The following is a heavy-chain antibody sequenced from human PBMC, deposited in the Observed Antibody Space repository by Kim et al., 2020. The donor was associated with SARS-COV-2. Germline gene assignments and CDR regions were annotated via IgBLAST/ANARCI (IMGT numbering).Heavy chain of an antibody. D-gene: IGHD4-17*01. Sequence: GGSLRLSCAASGFTFSSYAMHWVRQAPGKGLEWVAVISYDGSNKYYADSVKGRFTISRDNSKNTLYLQMNSLRAEDTAVYYCAREAMTTVVADAFDIWGQGTMVTVSS. CDR2: ISYDGSNK. CDR1: GFTFSSYA. CDR3: AREAMTTVVADAFDI. J-gene: IGHJ3*02. V-gene: IGHV3-30*04.